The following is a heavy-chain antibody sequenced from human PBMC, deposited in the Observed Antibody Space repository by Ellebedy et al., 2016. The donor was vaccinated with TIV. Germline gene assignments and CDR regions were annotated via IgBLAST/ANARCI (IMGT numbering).Heavy chain of an antibody. J-gene: IGHJ4*02. V-gene: IGHV4-59*08. CDR3: ARLWTGVSTHLDY. CDR2: IYYSGST. Sequence: MPGGSLRLSCTVSGGSMTNYYWSWIRQPPGKGLEWIGIIYYSGSTNYNPSLKSRVTMTVDPSKDQFSLKLQSVTAADTALYYCARLWTGVSTHLDYWGQGALVTVSS. D-gene: IGHD1-1*01. CDR1: GGSMTNYY.